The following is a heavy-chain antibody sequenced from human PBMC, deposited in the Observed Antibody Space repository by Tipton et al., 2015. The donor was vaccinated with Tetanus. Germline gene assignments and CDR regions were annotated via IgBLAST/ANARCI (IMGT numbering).Heavy chain of an antibody. CDR1: GGTFRSHA. CDR2: ISAYNGNT. D-gene: IGHD5-18*01. Sequence: QSGAEVRKPGSSVKVSCKPSGGTFRSHAISWVRQAPGQGLEWMGWISAYNGNTNYAQKLQGRVTMTTDTSTSTAYMEMRSLRSDDTAVYYCARGASYGPDYYYGMDVWGQGTTVTVSS. CDR3: ARGASYGPDYYYGMDV. J-gene: IGHJ6*02. V-gene: IGHV1-18*01.